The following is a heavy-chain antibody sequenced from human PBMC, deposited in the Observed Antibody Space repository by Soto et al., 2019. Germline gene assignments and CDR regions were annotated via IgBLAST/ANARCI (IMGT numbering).Heavy chain of an antibody. CDR3: AKGGSYNDFWSGYFDY. V-gene: IGHV3-23*01. D-gene: IGHD3-3*01. CDR1: VFSFISYA. Sequence: GWSLRLSCASSVFSFISYAMSWVRQAPGRGLEWVSGISGRAGSTYYADSVKGRVTISRDNSKNTLYLQMNSLRAEDTAVYYCAKGGSYNDFWSGYFDYWGQGTLVTVSS. J-gene: IGHJ4*02. CDR2: ISGRAGST.